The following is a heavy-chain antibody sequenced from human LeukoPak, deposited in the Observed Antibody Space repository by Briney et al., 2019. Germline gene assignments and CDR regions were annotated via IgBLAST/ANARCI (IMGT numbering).Heavy chain of an antibody. CDR1: GYTFTSYD. D-gene: IGHD2-2*01. Sequence: ASVKVSCKASGYTFTSYDINWVRQATGQGLEWMGWMNPNSGNTGYAQKFQGRVTMTRNTSISTAYMELSSLRSEDTAVYYCARAYCSSTSCPDLQLSNWFDPWGQGTLVSVSS. J-gene: IGHJ5*02. CDR3: ARAYCSSTSCPDLQLSNWFDP. CDR2: MNPNSGNT. V-gene: IGHV1-8*01.